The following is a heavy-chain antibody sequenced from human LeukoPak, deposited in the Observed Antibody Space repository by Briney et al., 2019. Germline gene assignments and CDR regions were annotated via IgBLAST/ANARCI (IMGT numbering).Heavy chain of an antibody. V-gene: IGHV4-39*07. J-gene: IGHJ5*02. CDR3: ARECCPREGSCYWFDP. CDR2: IYYSGST. Sequence: SETLSLTCTVSGGSISSDSYYWGWIRQPPGKGLEWIGSIYYSGSTYYNPSLKSRVTMSVDTSKNQFSLKLSSVTAADTAVYYCARECCPREGSCYWFDPWGQGTLVTVSS. D-gene: IGHD2-2*01. CDR1: GGSISSDSYY.